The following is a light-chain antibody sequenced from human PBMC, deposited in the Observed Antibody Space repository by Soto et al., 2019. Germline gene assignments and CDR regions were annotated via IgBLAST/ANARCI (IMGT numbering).Light chain of an antibody. CDR1: QSISGY. CDR3: QQSYSSPWT. CDR2: AAS. Sequence: DIQMTQSPSSLSASLRDRVTITCRASQSISGYLNWYQQKPGKAPKLLIYAASSLQSGVPSRFSGSGSGTDFILTISSLQPEDFATYYCQQSYSSPWTFGRGTKVEIK. J-gene: IGKJ1*01. V-gene: IGKV1-39*01.